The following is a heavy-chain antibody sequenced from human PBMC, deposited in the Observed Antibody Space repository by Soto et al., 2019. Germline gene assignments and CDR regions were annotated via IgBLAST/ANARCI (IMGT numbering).Heavy chain of an antibody. D-gene: IGHD6-13*01. J-gene: IGHJ5*02. CDR2: IISKTDGGTT. V-gene: IGHV3-15*07. CDR1: GFTFSNAR. CDR3: TTDSYSSSWSPYNGFDP. Sequence: GGPLRLSCSDSGFTFSNARMNWVRQAPGKGLEWVGRIISKTDGGTTDYAAPVKGRFTISRDDSKNTLYLQMNSLKTEDTAVYYCTTDSYSSSWSPYNGFDPWGQGTLVTVSS.